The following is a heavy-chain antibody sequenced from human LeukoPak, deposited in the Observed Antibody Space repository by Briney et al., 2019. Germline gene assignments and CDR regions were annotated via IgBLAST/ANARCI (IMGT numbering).Heavy chain of an antibody. CDR1: GFAFSSYD. CDR2: IGTAGDT. V-gene: IGHV3-13*01. J-gene: IGHJ4*02. Sequence: GGSLRLSCAASGFAFSSYDMHWVRQATGKGLEWVSAIGTAGDTYYPGSVKGRFTISRENAKNSLYLQMNSLRAGDTAVYYCASSYGDSPLDYWGQGTLVTVSS. CDR3: ASSYGDSPLDY. D-gene: IGHD4-17*01.